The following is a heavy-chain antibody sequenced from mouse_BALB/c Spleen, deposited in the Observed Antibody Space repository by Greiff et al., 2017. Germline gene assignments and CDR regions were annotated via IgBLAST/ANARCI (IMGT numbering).Heavy chain of an antibody. CDR1: GFTFSSYA. V-gene: IGHV5-6-5*01. CDR2: ISSGGST. CDR3: ARGNRYDDLDY. D-gene: IGHD2-14*01. Sequence: EVKLVESGGGLVKPGGSLKLSCAASGFTFSSYAMSWVRQTPEKRLEWVASISSGGSTYYPDSVKGRFTISRDNARNILYLQMSSLRSEDTAMYYCARGNRYDDLDYWGQGTTLTVSS. J-gene: IGHJ2*01.